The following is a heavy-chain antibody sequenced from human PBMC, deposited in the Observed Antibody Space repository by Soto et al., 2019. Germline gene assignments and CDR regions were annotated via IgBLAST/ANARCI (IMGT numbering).Heavy chain of an antibody. V-gene: IGHV4-39*02. CDR1: GDSITTNGYY. CDR3: AKDHWGSY. J-gene: IGHJ4*02. D-gene: IGHD3-16*01. CDR2: VYWTGST. Sequence: TSETLSLTCSVSGDSITTNGYYWGWIRQPPGKGLQWIGNVYWTGSTFSHPSLTSRVFISVDTSKNTLYLQMNTLRAEDTAVYYCAKDHWGSYSGQGTLVTVSS.